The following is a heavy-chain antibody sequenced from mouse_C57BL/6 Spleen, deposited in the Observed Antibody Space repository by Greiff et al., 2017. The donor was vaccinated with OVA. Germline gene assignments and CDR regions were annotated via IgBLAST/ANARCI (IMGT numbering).Heavy chain of an antibody. V-gene: IGHV1-39*01. Sequence: EVQLQQSGPELVKPGASVKISCKASGYSFTDYNMNWVKQSNGKSLEWIGVINPNYGTTSYNQKFKGKATLTVDQSSSTAYMQLNSRTSEDSAVYYCARRTTVVDYYAMDDWGQGTSVTVAS. J-gene: IGHJ4*01. CDR2: INPNYGTT. CDR1: GYSFTDYN. D-gene: IGHD1-1*01. CDR3: ARRTTVVDYYAMDD.